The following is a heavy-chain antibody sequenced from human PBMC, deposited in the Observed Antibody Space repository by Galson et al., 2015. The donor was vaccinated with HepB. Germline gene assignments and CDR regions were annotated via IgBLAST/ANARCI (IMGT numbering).Heavy chain of an antibody. V-gene: IGHV1-69*13. Sequence: SVKVSCKASGGSFSSFAISWVRQAPGQGLEWIGGIIPMFDTANYAQKFQGRVTITADESTSTAYMEVRSLRSEDTAVYYCSRAQYYDHGDSLSSPTYGMDVWGQGTTVTVSS. CDR3: SRAQYYDHGDSLSSPTYGMDV. CDR1: GGSFSSFA. D-gene: IGHD4-17*01. J-gene: IGHJ6*02. CDR2: IIPMFDTA.